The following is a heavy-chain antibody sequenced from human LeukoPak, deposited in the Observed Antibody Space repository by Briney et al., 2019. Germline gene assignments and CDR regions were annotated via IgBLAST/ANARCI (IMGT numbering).Heavy chain of an antibody. D-gene: IGHD6-13*01. CDR3: ARDLWAQQEGDGFDI. CDR2: INQDESEK. J-gene: IGHJ3*02. V-gene: IGHV3-7*03. CDR1: GFTFSKYW. Sequence: PGGCLRLSCAASGFTFSKYWMSWVRQAPGKGLEWVANINQDESEKKYVESAKGRFTISRDNTKNSLYLEMNSLTAEDTALYYCARDLWAQQEGDGFDIWGQGTMVTVSS.